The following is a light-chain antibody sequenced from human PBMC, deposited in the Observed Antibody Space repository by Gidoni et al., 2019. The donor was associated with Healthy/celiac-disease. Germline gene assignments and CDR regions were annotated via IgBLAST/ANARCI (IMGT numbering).Light chain of an antibody. V-gene: IGLV2-8*01. J-gene: IGLJ1*01. CDR2: EVS. CDR1: SSDVGGYNY. CDR3: SSYAGSNTPPEV. Sequence: QSALTQPPSASGSPGQSVTISCTGTSSDVGGYNYVSWYQQHPGKAPKLMIYEVSKRPSGVPDRFSGSKSGNTASLTVSGLQAEDEADYYCSSYAGSNTPPEVFGTGTKVTVL.